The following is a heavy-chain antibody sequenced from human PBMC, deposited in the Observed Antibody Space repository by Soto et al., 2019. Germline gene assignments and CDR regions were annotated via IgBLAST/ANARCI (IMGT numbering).Heavy chain of an antibody. D-gene: IGHD3-3*01. CDR1: RFTFSSYG. CDR2: ISYDGRNK. V-gene: IGHV3-30*18. CDR3: AKGISRERFSPGDGTPHHHYYKD. Sequence: GALSLPYAASRFTFSSYGMHWVRQAPGQGLEWVVVISYDGRNKYYADSVKGRFTISRDNSKNTLYLQMNSLRAEDTAVYYCAKGISRERFSPGDGTPHHHYYKD. J-gene: IGHJ6*03.